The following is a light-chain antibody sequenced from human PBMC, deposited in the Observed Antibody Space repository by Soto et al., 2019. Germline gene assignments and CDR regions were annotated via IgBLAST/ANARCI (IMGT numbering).Light chain of an antibody. Sequence: ELVLPQSQGTLSLSPGGRATLSGRASQSVRTNLAWYQQKPGQAPRLLIYGASTRATGIPARFSGSGSGTEFTLTISSLQSEDFAVYYCQQYNNWPRTFGQGTKVDI. CDR2: GAS. J-gene: IGKJ1*01. CDR1: QSVRTN. CDR3: QQYNNWPRT. V-gene: IGKV3-15*01.